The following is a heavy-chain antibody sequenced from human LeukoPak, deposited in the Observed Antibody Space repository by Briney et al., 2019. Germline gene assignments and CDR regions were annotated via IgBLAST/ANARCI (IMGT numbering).Heavy chain of an antibody. CDR3: AKTDDSGWWNIDY. CDR1: GFTFSTYG. Sequence: GGSLRLSCAASGFTFSTYGMNWVRQAPGKGLEWVSYISTSSSTIYYADSVKGRFTVSRDDPKNTLFLQMNSLRAEDTAVYYCAKTDDSGWWNIDYWGQGTLVTVSS. J-gene: IGHJ4*02. D-gene: IGHD6-19*01. CDR2: ISTSSSTI. V-gene: IGHV3-48*01.